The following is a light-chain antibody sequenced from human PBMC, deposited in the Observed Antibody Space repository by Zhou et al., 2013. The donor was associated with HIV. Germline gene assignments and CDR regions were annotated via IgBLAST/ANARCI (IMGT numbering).Light chain of an antibody. CDR3: QQYNDWPYT. Sequence: PGDTTTLSCRASQSISSNYLAWYQQKPGQAPRLLIYGTSTRATGIPDRFSGSGSGTDFTLTISRLEPEDFAVYYCQQYNDWPYTFGQGTKLEIK. CDR1: QSISSNY. J-gene: IGKJ2*01. CDR2: GTS. V-gene: IGKV3-20*01.